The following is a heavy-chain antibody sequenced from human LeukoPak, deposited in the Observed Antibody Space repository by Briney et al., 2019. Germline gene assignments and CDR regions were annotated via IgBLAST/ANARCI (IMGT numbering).Heavy chain of an antibody. V-gene: IGHV3-23*01. CDR3: AKSPGQIQLDYFDY. D-gene: IGHD1-1*01. J-gene: IGHJ4*02. CDR1: GLPFNNYA. Sequence: GGPLTLLCAASGLPFNNYAMSWVRQAPGVGRECVTTISGSGVPTYYAASVRGRFTISRDNSKTTLYLQLDSLSPEDTAIYYCAKSPGQIQLDYFDYWGQGTLVTVSS. CDR2: ISGSGVPT.